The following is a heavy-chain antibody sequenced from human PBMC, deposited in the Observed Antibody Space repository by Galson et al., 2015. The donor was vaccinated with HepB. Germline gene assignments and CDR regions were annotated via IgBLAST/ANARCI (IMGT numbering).Heavy chain of an antibody. V-gene: IGHV3-23*01. D-gene: IGHD1-26*01. CDR3: AKWGGAVDY. CDR1: GFTFKNYA. Sequence: SLRLACAASGFTFKNYAMSWVRQAPGKGLEWVSAVSGSAVSTYYAGSVKGRFTISRDNSKNTLFLQMKSLRAEDTAIYYCAKWGGAVDYWGRGTLVTVST. J-gene: IGHJ2*01. CDR2: VSGSAVST.